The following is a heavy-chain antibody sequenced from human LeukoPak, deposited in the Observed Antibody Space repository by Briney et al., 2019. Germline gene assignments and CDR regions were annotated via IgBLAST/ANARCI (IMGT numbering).Heavy chain of an antibody. CDR1: GYTFTSYY. V-gene: IGHV1-2*02. J-gene: IGHJ5*02. CDR3: AREGGYYYDSSGYYFRYNWFDP. CDR2: INPNSGGT. D-gene: IGHD3-22*01. Sequence: GASVKVSCKASGYTFTSYYMHWVRQAPGQGLEWMGWINPNSGGTNYAQKFQGRVTMTRDTSISTAYMELSRLRSDDTAVYYCAREGGYYYDSSGYYFRYNWFDPWGQGTLVTVSS.